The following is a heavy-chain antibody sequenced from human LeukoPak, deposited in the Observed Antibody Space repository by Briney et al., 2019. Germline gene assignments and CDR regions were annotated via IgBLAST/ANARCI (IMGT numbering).Heavy chain of an antibody. CDR2: IYYSGST. J-gene: IGHJ4*02. CDR1: GGSISSGDYY. V-gene: IGHV4-61*08. Sequence: SQTLSLTCTVSGGSISSGDYYWRWIRQPPGKGLEWIGYIYYSGSTNYNPSLKSRVTISVDTSKKQLSLKLSSVTAADTAVYFCARYVWGSYPTFEDYWGQGTLVTVSS. D-gene: IGHD3-16*02. CDR3: ARYVWGSYPTFEDY.